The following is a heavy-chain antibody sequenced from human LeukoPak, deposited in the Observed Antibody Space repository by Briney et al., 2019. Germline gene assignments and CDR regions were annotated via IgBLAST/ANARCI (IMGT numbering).Heavy chain of an antibody. CDR1: GGSISSGSYY. D-gene: IGHD6-19*01. CDR3: ARLVAGKEESLGGDY. V-gene: IGHV4-61*02. J-gene: IGHJ4*02. Sequence: PSETLSLTCTVSGGSISSGSYYWSWIRQPAGKGLEWIGRIYTSGSTNYNPSLKSRVTISVDTSKNQFSLKLSSVTAADPAVYYWARLVAGKEESLGGDYWGQGTLVTVSS. CDR2: IYTSGST.